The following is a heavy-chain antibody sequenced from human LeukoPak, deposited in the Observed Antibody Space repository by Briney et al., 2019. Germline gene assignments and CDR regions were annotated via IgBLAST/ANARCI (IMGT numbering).Heavy chain of an antibody. CDR1: GGSISSDY. CDR2: ISYSGST. CDR3: ARQASCSSTNCYPFDY. J-gene: IGHJ4*02. Sequence: SETLSLTCTVSGGSISSDYWSWIRQPPGKGLEWIGWISYSGSTNYNPSLKTRVTISVDTSKNQFSLKLSSVTAAETAVYYCARQASCSSTNCYPFDYWGQGTLVTVSS. D-gene: IGHD2-2*01. V-gene: IGHV4-59*08.